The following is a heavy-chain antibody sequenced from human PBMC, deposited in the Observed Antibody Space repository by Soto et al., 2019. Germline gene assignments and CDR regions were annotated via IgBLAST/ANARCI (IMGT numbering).Heavy chain of an antibody. CDR2: INPDGSRT. Sequence: EVQLVESGGDLVQPGGSLRLSCAASGFTFSNYWMHWVRQAPGKGLMWVSRINPDGSRTTYADSVKGRFAISRDNAKNTVYLQMHSLRAEDAAVYSCARVKLGSYDWFDPWGQGTLVTVSS. CDR1: GFTFSNYW. V-gene: IGHV3-74*01. J-gene: IGHJ5*02. D-gene: IGHD3-16*01. CDR3: ARVKLGSYDWFDP.